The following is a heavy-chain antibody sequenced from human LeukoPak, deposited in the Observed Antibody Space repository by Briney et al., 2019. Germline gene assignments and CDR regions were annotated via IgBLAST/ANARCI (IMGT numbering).Heavy chain of an antibody. V-gene: IGHV3-74*01. J-gene: IGHJ5*02. Sequence: PGGSLRLSCAASGFTFSSYWMHWVRQAPGKGLVWVSSINTDGRTTRYAASVQGRFTISRDNAKNTLYLQMNSLRDDDTAVYYCARAGASGWYAAGWFDPWGQGTLVTVSS. CDR1: GFTFSSYW. CDR3: ARAGASGWYAAGWFDP. CDR2: INTDGRTT. D-gene: IGHD6-19*01.